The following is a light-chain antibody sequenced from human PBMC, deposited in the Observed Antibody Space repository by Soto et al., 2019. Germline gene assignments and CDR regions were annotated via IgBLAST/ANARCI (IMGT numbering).Light chain of an antibody. CDR3: CSYTTAYTLV. Sequence: QSALTQPPSASGSPGQSVTISCTGTSSDVGGYKFVSWYQQHPGKAPKLLIFEVIDRPSGVSDRFSGSKSGNTASLTISSLQFEDEADYYCCSYTTAYTLVFGGGTKVTVL. J-gene: IGLJ3*02. CDR2: EVI. V-gene: IGLV2-14*01. CDR1: SSDVGGYKF.